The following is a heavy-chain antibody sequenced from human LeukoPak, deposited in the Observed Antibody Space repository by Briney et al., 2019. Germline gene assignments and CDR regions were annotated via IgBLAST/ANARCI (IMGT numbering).Heavy chain of an antibody. D-gene: IGHD6-19*01. CDR2: FDPEDGET. V-gene: IGHV1-24*01. Sequence: ASVKVSCKVSGYTLTELSMHWVRQAPGKRLEWMGGFDPEDGETIYAQKFQGRVTMTEDTSTDTAYMELSSLRSEDTAVYYCATHPRIAVAGTFDYWGQGTLVTVSS. J-gene: IGHJ4*02. CDR3: ATHPRIAVAGTFDY. CDR1: GYTLTELS.